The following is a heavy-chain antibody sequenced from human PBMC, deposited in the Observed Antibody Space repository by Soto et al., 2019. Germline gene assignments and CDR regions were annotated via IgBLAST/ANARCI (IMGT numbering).Heavy chain of an antibody. CDR2: INHSGST. Sequence: SETLSLTCAVYGGSFSGYYWSWIRQPPGKGLEWIGEINHSGSTNYNPSLKSRVTISVDTSKNQFSLKPSSVTAADTAVYYCAKGQLVGPYYYYYGMDVWGQGTTVT. CDR1: GGSFSGYY. V-gene: IGHV4-34*01. CDR3: AKGQLVGPYYYYYGMDV. D-gene: IGHD6-6*01. J-gene: IGHJ6*02.